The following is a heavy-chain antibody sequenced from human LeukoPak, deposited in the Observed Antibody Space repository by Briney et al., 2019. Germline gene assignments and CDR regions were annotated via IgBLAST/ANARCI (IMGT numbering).Heavy chain of an antibody. J-gene: IGHJ4*02. Sequence: GGSLRLSCAASGFTFSSYSMNWVRQAPGKGLQWVSSIGGSGDNTYYADSVKGRFTISRDNSKNTLYLQMNRLRAEDTALYYCAKVLYDYVWGTYVYWGQGTLVTVSS. CDR2: IGGSGDNT. D-gene: IGHD3-16*01. V-gene: IGHV3-23*01. CDR1: GFTFSSYS. CDR3: AKVLYDYVWGTYVY.